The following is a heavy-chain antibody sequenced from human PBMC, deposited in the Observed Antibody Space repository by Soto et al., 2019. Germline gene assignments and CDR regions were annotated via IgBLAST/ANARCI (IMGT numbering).Heavy chain of an antibody. CDR3: ARGWIQLWQKRVDYFDY. J-gene: IGHJ4*02. CDR2: ISAYNGNT. D-gene: IGHD5-18*01. CDR1: GYTCTSYG. V-gene: IGHV1-18*01. Sequence: ASVKVSCKASGYTCTSYGISWVRQAPGQRLEWMGWISAYNGNTNYAQKLQGRVTMTTDTSTSTAYMELRSLRSDDPAVYYCARGWIQLWQKRVDYFDYWGQGTLVTVSS.